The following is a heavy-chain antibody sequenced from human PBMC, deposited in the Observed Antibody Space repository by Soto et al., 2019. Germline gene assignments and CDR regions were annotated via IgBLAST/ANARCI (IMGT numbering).Heavy chain of an antibody. V-gene: IGHV2-5*01. Sequence: QITLKESGPTLVKPTQTLTLTCTFSGFSLTTNKVGVGWIRQPQGKALEWLAFIYGSYDKRYRPSLRSSLTISRDTSKNQVVLTMTIVDPVDTATYYCVHREAYRFDHWGQGILDTVSS. D-gene: IGHD4-4*01. J-gene: IGHJ4*02. CDR3: VHREAYRFDH. CDR1: GFSLTTNKVG. CDR2: IYGSYDK.